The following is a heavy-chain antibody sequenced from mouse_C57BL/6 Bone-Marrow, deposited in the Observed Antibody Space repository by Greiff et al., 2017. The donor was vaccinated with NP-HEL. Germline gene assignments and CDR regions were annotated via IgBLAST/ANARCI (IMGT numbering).Heavy chain of an antibody. V-gene: IGHV5-6*01. J-gene: IGHJ4*01. Sequence: EVMLVESGGDLVKPGGSLKLSCAASGFTFSSYGMSWVRQTPDKRLEWVATISSGGSYTYYPDSVKGRFTISRDNAKNTLYLQMSSLKSEDTAMYYCARHPLYYYEYYYAMDYWGQGTSVTVSS. CDR1: GFTFSSYG. CDR3: ARHPLYYYEYYYAMDY. CDR2: ISSGGSYT. D-gene: IGHD1-1*01.